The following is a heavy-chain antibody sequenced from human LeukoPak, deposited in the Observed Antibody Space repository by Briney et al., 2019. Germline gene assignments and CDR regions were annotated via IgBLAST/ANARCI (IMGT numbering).Heavy chain of an antibody. Sequence: GGSLRLSCAASGLTLSSYWMHWVRQAPGKGLVWVSRINSDGSSTSYADSVKGRFTISRDNAKNTLYLQMNSLRAEDTAVYYCARGTGFGELCDYWGQGPLVTVSP. CDR3: ARGTGFGELCDY. CDR2: INSDGSST. D-gene: IGHD3-10*01. CDR1: GLTLSSYW. V-gene: IGHV3-74*01. J-gene: IGHJ4*02.